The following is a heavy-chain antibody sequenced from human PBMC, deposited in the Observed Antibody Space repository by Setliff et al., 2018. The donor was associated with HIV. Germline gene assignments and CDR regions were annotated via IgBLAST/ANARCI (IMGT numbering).Heavy chain of an antibody. Sequence: ASVKVSCKASGYTFSEYAIHWVRQAPGQRLEWMGRIDTDNGYRRYSPKLQGRVTITKDTSANTAYMELRGLISEDTAVYYCARWCAAAGCYPARYHFDSWGQGTLVTVSS. CDR3: ARWCAAAGCYPARYHFDS. CDR2: IDTDNGYR. V-gene: IGHV1-3*04. D-gene: IGHD2-2*01. CDR1: GYTFSEYA. J-gene: IGHJ4*02.